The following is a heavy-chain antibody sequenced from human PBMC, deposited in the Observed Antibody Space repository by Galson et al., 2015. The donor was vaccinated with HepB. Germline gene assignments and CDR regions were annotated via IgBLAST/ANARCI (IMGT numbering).Heavy chain of an antibody. D-gene: IGHD3-22*01. CDR3: ARDRGYYDSSGYYSV. CDR1: GFTFSSYS. V-gene: IGHV3-48*02. Sequence: SLRLSCAASGFTFSSYSMNWVRQAPGKGLEWVSYISSSSSTIYYADSVKGRFTISRDNAKNSLYLQMNSLRDEDTAVYYCARDRGYYDSSGYYSVWGQGTLVTVSS. J-gene: IGHJ4*02. CDR2: ISSSSSTI.